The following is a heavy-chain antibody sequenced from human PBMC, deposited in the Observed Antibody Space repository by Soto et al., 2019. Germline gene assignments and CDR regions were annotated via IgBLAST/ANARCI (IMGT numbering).Heavy chain of an antibody. D-gene: IGHD2-15*01. CDR2: ISGSGGST. Sequence: EVQLLESGGGLVQPGGSLRLSCAASGFTFSSYAMSWVRQAPGKGLEWVSAISGSGGSTYYADSVKGRFTISRDNSKNTVYLQLNSLRAEDTAVYYCAKDAIVVVPPQDYFDYWGQGTLVTVSS. V-gene: IGHV3-23*01. CDR1: GFTFSSYA. J-gene: IGHJ4*02. CDR3: AKDAIVVVPPQDYFDY.